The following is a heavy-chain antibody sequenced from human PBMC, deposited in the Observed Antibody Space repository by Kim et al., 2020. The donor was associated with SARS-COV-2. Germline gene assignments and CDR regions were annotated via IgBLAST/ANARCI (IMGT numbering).Heavy chain of an antibody. D-gene: IGHD6-19*01. V-gene: IGHV4-39*01. CDR3: AMEEAGTFDY. Sequence: ETLSLTCTVSGGSISSSSYYWGWIRQPPGKGLEWIGSIYYSGSTYYNPSLKSRVTISVDTSKNQFSLKLSSVTAADTAVYYCAMEEAGTFDYWGQGTLVTVSS. J-gene: IGHJ4*02. CDR1: GGSISSSSYY. CDR2: IYYSGST.